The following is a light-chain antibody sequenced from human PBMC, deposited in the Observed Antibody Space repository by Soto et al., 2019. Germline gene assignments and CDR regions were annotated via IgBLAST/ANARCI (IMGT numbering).Light chain of an antibody. CDR3: QQRSNWPLIT. CDR1: QSVSSY. Sequence: IVATQSPATLSLSRGERATLACRASQSVSSYLAWYQQKPGQAPRLLIYGASNRATGIPARFSGSGSGTDFTLTISSLESEDFAVHYCQQRSNWPLITFGQGTLLEIK. CDR2: GAS. J-gene: IGKJ5*01. V-gene: IGKV3-11*01.